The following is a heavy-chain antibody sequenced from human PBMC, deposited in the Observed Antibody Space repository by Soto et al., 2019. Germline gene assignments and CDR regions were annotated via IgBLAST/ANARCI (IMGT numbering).Heavy chain of an antibody. CDR3: ARVGTMVRWFDP. CDR2: IYYSGST. D-gene: IGHD3-10*01. J-gene: IGHJ5*02. CDR1: GGSISSYY. Sequence: SETLSLTCTVSGGSISSYYWRWIRQPPGKGLEWIGYIYYSGSTNYNPSLKSRVTISVDTSKDQFSLKLSSVTAADTAVYYCARVGTMVRWFDPWGQGTLVTVSS. V-gene: IGHV4-59*01.